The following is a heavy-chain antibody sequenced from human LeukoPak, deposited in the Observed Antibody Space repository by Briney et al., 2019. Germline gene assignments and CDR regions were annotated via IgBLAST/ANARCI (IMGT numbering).Heavy chain of an antibody. V-gene: IGHV1-2*02. CDR2: INPNSGGT. CDR3: ARARGATWAEYYYYGMDV. CDR1: GYTFTGYY. J-gene: IGHJ6*02. Sequence: ASVKLSCKASGYTFTGYYMHWVRQAPGQGLEWMGWINPNSGGTNYAQKFQGRVTTTRDTSISTDYMELSRLRSDDTAVYYCARARGATWAEYYYYGMDVWGQGTTVTVSS. D-gene: IGHD5-12*01.